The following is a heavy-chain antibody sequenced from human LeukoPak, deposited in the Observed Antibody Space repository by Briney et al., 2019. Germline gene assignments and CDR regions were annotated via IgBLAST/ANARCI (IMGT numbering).Heavy chain of an antibody. CDR2: IWYDGSNK. CDR3: ARGLVAAAGKGLKGAGYYYYYYGMDV. J-gene: IGHJ6*02. Sequence: PGGSLRLSCAASGFTFSSYGMHWVRQAPGKGLEWVAVIWYDGSNKYYADSVKGRFTISRDNSKNTLYLQMNSLRAEDTAAYYCARGLVAAAGKGLKGAGYYYYYYGMDVWGQGTTVTVSS. D-gene: IGHD6-13*01. CDR1: GFTFSSYG. V-gene: IGHV3-33*01.